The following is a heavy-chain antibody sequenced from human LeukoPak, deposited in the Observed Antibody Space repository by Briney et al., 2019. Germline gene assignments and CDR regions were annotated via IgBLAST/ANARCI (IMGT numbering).Heavy chain of an antibody. CDR3: AKEYYDFWSGYHGPLNY. D-gene: IGHD3-3*01. J-gene: IGHJ4*02. CDR2: ITSSGSTI. Sequence: GGSLRLSCAASGFTFNTYEMNWVRQAPGKGLEWVSYITSSGSTIYYADYVKGRFTISRDNSKNTLYLQMDSLRAEDTAVYYCAKEYYDFWSGYHGPLNYWGQGTLVTVSS. V-gene: IGHV3-48*01. CDR1: GFTFNTYE.